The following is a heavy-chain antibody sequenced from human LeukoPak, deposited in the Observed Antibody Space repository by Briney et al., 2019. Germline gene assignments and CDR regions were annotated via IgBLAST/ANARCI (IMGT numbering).Heavy chain of an antibody. Sequence: SETLSLTCAVYGGSFSGYYWSWIRQPPGKGLEWIGEISHSGSTNYNPSPKSRVTISVDASKNQFSLKLSSVTAADTAVYYCARNPFTIFGPPYTGAWGQGTLVTVSS. CDR2: ISHSGST. CDR3: ARNPFTIFGPPYTGA. V-gene: IGHV4-34*01. J-gene: IGHJ5*02. D-gene: IGHD3-3*01. CDR1: GGSFSGYY.